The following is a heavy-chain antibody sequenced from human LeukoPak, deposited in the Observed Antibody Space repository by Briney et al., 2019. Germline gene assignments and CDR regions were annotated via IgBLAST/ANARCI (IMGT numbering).Heavy chain of an antibody. D-gene: IGHD3-10*01. CDR1: GFTFSDYY. CDR2: ISSSGSTI. V-gene: IGHV3-11*04. CDR3: ARAPPPLWFGELSFDY. Sequence: GGSLRLSCAGSGFTFSDYYMSWIRQAPGKGLEWVSYISSSGSTIYYADSVKGRFTISRDNAKNSLYLQMNGLRSEDTAVYYWARAPPPLWFGELSFDYWGQGTLVTVSS. J-gene: IGHJ4*02.